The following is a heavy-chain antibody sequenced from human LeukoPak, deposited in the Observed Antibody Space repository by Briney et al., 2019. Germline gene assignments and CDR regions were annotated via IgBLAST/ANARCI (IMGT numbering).Heavy chain of an antibody. V-gene: IGHV3-7*03. CDR3: ARAFGAMAKIYGTDV. Sequence: GGSLRLSCAASGFTFSNYWMSWVRQTPGKGLEWVANIKEDGSDKYYVDSLKGRFTISRDNAKNSLYLQMNSLRADDTAVYYCARAFGAMAKIYGTDVWGKGTTVTVSS. CDR2: IKEDGSDK. D-gene: IGHD3-16*01. CDR1: GFTFSNYW. J-gene: IGHJ6*04.